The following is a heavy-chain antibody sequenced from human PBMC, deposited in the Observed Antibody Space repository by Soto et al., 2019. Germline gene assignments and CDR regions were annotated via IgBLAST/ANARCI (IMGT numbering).Heavy chain of an antibody. CDR1: GGSISSYY. D-gene: IGHD6-6*01. CDR3: ARGRHSTSGWFDP. CDR2: IYYSGST. V-gene: IGHV4-59*01. J-gene: IGHJ5*02. Sequence: SATLSLTCTVSGGSISSYYWSWIRQPPGKGLEWIGYIYYSGSTNYNPSLKSRVTISVDTSKNQFSLKLSSVTAADTAVYYWARGRHSTSGWFDPWGQGPLVTGSS.